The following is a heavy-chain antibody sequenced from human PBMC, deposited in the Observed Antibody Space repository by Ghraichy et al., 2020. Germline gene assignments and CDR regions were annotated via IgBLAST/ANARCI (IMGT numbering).Heavy chain of an antibody. V-gene: IGHV4-4*07. D-gene: IGHD1-26*01. CDR3: ARGNIVGATGNYYFDY. CDR2: IYTSGST. CDR1: GGSISSYY. Sequence: SETLSLTCTVSGGSISSYYWSWIRQPAGKGLEWIGRIYTSGSTNYNPSLKSRVTMSVDTSKNQFSLKLSSVTAADTAVYYCARGNIVGATGNYYFDYWGQGTLVTVSS. J-gene: IGHJ4*02.